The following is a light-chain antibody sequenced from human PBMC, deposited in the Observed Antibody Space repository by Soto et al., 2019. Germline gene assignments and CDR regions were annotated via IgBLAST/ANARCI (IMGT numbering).Light chain of an antibody. CDR3: QQSYSTPLT. CDR1: QSISTF. J-gene: IGKJ4*01. CDR2: SAS. V-gene: IGKV1-39*01. Sequence: DIQMTQSPSSPSASVGDRVTISCRASQSISTFLSWYQQKPGKAPNLLIYSASSLQSGVPSRFSGSGSGTHFTLTISSLQPEDSATYYCQQSYSTPLTFGGGTKVDI.